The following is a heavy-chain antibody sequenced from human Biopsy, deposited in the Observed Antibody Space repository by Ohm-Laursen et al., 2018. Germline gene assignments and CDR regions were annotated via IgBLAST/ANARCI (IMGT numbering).Heavy chain of an antibody. D-gene: IGHD3-22*01. V-gene: IGHV4-59*01. CDR1: GDSISSYY. CDR2: VYYTGST. Sequence: SETLSLTCTVSGDSISSYYWSWIRQPPGKGLEWIGYVYYTGSTDYNPSLQSRVTISVDTSKNHFSLRLRSVTPADTAIYYCARERGYYSDRTVPGYFDLWGRGTLVTVSS. J-gene: IGHJ2*01. CDR3: ARERGYYSDRTVPGYFDL.